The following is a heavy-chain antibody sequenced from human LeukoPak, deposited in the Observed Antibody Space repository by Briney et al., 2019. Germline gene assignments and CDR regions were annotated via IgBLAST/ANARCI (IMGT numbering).Heavy chain of an antibody. V-gene: IGHV4-34*08. CDR1: GWTFRSYY. Sequence: SETLPLTCPVHGWTFRSYYWSWIRQPPGKGLEWIGEINHSGSTNYNPSLKSRVTISVDTSKNQFSLKLSSVPAADTAVYYSARGHRYLEIYYDSSGYFRYWGQGTLVTVSS. D-gene: IGHD3-22*01. CDR2: INHSGST. CDR3: ARGHRYLEIYYDSSGYFRY. J-gene: IGHJ4*02.